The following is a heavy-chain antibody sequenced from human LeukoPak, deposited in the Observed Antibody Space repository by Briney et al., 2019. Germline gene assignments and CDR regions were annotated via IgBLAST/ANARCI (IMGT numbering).Heavy chain of an antibody. Sequence: GGSLRLSCAASGFTFNSYWMVWFRQAPGKGLVWVSVIYSGGSTYYADSVKGRFTISRHNSKNTLYLQMNSLRAEDTAVYYCARNSGGNSDYWGQGTLVTVSS. CDR3: ARNSGGNSDY. J-gene: IGHJ4*02. D-gene: IGHD2-15*01. CDR1: GFTFNSYW. V-gene: IGHV3-53*04. CDR2: IYSGGST.